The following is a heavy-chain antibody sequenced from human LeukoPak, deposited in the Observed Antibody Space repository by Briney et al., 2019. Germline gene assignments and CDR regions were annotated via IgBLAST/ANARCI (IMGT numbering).Heavy chain of an antibody. V-gene: IGHV3-49*04. D-gene: IGHD2-21*01. CDR1: GFTFRDHA. Sequence: GGSLRLSCAASGFTFRDHAMSWVRLAPGKGLQWVGFIRSKTYGGAADYGASVKGRFTIYRDDSQSIAYLLMNRLEIEDTAVYYCTRIGIGIIGRDPVDYWGQGTLVTVSS. CDR2: IRSKTYGGAA. CDR3: TRIGIGIIGRDPVDY. J-gene: IGHJ4*02.